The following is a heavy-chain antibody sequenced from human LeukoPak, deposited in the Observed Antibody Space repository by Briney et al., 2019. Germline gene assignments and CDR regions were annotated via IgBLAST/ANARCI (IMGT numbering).Heavy chain of an antibody. CDR3: TTDLRWELLLDY. D-gene: IGHD1-26*01. V-gene: IGHV3-23*01. CDR1: GFTFSSYA. Sequence: QPGGSLRLSCAASGFTFSSYAMSWVRQAPGKGLEWVSAISGSGGNTYYADSVKGRFTISRDNSKNMLYLQMNSLRVEDTAVYYCTTDLRWELLLDYWGQGTLVTVSS. J-gene: IGHJ4*02. CDR2: ISGSGGNT.